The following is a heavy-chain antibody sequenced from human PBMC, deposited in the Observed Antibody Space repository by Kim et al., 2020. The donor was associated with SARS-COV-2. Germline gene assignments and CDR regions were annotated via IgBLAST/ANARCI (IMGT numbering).Heavy chain of an antibody. Sequence: GGSLRLSCAASGFTFSSYGMHWVRQAPGKGLEWVAVIWYDGSNKYYADSVKGRFTISRDNSKNTLYLQMNSLRAEDTAVYYCAREGSGYPYYYYGMDVWGQGTTVTVSS. CDR3: AREGSGYPYYYYGMDV. J-gene: IGHJ6*02. V-gene: IGHV3-33*08. D-gene: IGHD3-22*01. CDR2: IWYDGSNK. CDR1: GFTFSSYG.